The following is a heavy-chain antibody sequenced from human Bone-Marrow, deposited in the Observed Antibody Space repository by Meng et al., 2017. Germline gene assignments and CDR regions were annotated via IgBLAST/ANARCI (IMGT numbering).Heavy chain of an antibody. Sequence: GGSLRLSCAASGFTFSSYGMNWVRQAPGKGLEWVSAISGSGGSTYYADSVKGRFTISRDNYKNTLYLQMNSLRAEDTAVYYCAKDPGGSGSYRQLTNWFDPWGQGTLVTVSS. J-gene: IGHJ5*02. CDR2: ISGSGGST. V-gene: IGHV3-23*01. CDR3: AKDPGGSGSYRQLTNWFDP. CDR1: GFTFSSYG. D-gene: IGHD3-10*01.